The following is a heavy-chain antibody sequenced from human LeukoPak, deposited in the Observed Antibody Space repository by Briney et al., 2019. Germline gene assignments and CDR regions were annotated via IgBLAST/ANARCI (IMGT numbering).Heavy chain of an antibody. CDR2: IYYSGST. D-gene: IGHD5-18*01. CDR3: ARGIQLWFDH. V-gene: IGHV4-59*09. Sequence: LEWIVYIYYSGSTNYPPSLKSRVTISVDTSKNQFSLKLSSVTAADTAVYYCARGIQLWFDHWGQGTLVTVSS. J-gene: IGHJ5*02.